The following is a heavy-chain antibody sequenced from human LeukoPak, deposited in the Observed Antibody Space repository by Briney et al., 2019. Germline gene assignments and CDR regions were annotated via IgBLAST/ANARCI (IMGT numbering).Heavy chain of an antibody. CDR2: ISSSGSSI. V-gene: IGHV3-48*04. CDR1: GFTFRSYA. D-gene: IGHD7-27*01. J-gene: IGHJ4*02. CDR3: ARTGDRGGFDY. Sequence: GGSLRLSCAASGFTFRSYAMNWVRQAPGKGLEWVSYISSSGSSIYYADSVRGRFTISRDNAKNSLYLQMNGLRAEDTAVYYCARTGDRGGFDYWGQGTLVTVSS.